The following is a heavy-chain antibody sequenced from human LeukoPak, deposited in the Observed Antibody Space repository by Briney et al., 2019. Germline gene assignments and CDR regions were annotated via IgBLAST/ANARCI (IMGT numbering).Heavy chain of an antibody. D-gene: IGHD6-13*01. CDR1: GFTFSSYS. V-gene: IGHV3-23*01. Sequence: GGSLRLSCAASGFTFSSYSMHWVRQAPGRGLEWVSAVSRFGGTAYYADSAKGRFTISRDNSNNTVYLQMNSLRVGDTALYYCVKHVGSRWSNNRFDPWGQGTLVTVS. J-gene: IGHJ5*02. CDR2: VSRFGGTA. CDR3: VKHVGSRWSNNRFDP.